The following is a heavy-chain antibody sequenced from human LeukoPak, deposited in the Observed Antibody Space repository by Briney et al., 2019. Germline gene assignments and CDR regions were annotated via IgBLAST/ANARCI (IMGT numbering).Heavy chain of an antibody. CDR3: ARDRGICSGGTCYALLDY. CDR2: IKEDGSEK. V-gene: IGHV3-7*01. D-gene: IGHD2-15*01. J-gene: IGHJ4*02. Sequence: PGGSLRLSCAASGFPFSTYWMSWVRQAPGKGLEWVANIKEDGSEKYYVDSVKGRFTISRDNAKNSLYLQMNSLRAEDTAVYYCARDRGICSGGTCYALLDYWGQGILVTVSS. CDR1: GFPFSTYW.